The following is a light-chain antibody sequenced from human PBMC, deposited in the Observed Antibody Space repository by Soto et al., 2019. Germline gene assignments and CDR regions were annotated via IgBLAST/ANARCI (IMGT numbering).Light chain of an antibody. V-gene: IGKV1-27*01. J-gene: IGKJ3*01. CDR2: AAS. CDR3: WVFT. Sequence: DIQMTQSPSSLSASEGARVTIICRASQGIGNYLAWFQQKPGKVPKLLIYAASTLQSGVPSRFSGSGSGTDFTLTISSLQPEDVATYYCWVFTFGPGTKVDIK. CDR1: QGIGNY.